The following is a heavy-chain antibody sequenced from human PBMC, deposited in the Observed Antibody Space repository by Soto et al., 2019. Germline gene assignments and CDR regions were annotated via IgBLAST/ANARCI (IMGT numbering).Heavy chain of an antibody. CDR3: ARENSVQAWLHHFDH. D-gene: IGHD5-18*01. J-gene: IGHJ4*02. Sequence: WGSLRLSCEASGFSFSSFAINWFRQSPWRGLEWVSYISDDGASIYYADSLKGRFTISRDNAKNSLSLQMNNLRAEDTAVYYCARENSVQAWLHHFDHWGLGTLVTVSS. V-gene: IGHV3-48*03. CDR2: ISDDGASI. CDR1: GFSFSSFA.